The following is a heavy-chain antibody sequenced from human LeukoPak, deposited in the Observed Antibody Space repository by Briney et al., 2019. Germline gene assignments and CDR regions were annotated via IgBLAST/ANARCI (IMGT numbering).Heavy chain of an antibody. J-gene: IGHJ4*02. CDR3: ARSATYYDFWSGFVFDY. CDR1: GGSISSYY. Sequence: SETLSLTCTVSGGSISSYYWNWIRQPAGNGLEWIGRIYTRGSTNYNPSLKSRVTMSVDTSKNQFSLKLSSVTAADTAVYYCARSATYYDFWSGFVFDYWGQGTLVTVSS. D-gene: IGHD3-3*01. CDR2: IYTRGST. V-gene: IGHV4-4*07.